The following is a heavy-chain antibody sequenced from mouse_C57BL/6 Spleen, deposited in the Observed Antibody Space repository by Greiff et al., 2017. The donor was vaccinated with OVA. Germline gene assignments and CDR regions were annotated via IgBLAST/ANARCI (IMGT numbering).Heavy chain of an antibody. Sequence: VKLQQSGAELAKPGASVKLSCTASGFTFTSYWMHWVQQRPGQGLEWIGYINPSSGYTKCNQKFKDKATLTADKSSSTAYMQLSSLTYEDSAVYYCARELPFDYWGQGTTLTVSS. V-gene: IGHV1-7*01. CDR1: GFTFTSYW. CDR3: ARELPFDY. J-gene: IGHJ2*01. CDR2: INPSSGYT.